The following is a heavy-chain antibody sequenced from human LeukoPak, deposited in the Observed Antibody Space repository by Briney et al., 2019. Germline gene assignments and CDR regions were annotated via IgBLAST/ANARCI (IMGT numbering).Heavy chain of an antibody. V-gene: IGHV1-58*02. J-gene: IGHJ6*03. CDR1: GFTFTSSA. CDR2: IVVGSGNT. CDR3: AASTVDVLRYFDWAYYMDV. D-gene: IGHD3-9*01. Sequence: SVKVSCKASGFTFTSSAMQWARQARGQRLEWIGWIVVGSGNTNYAQKFQERVTITRDMSTSTAYMGLSSLRSEDTAVYYCAASTVDVLRYFDWAYYMDVWGKGTTVTVSS.